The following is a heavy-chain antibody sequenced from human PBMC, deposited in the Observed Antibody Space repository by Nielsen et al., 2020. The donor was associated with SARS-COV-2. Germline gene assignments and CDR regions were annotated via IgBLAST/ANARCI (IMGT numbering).Heavy chain of an antibody. J-gene: IGHJ6*03. CDR1: GGSISSYY. V-gene: IGHV4-59*01. CDR3: ASGRSTGNYYYYYMDV. D-gene: IGHD1-14*01. CDR2: IYYSGST. Sequence: SETLSLTCTVSGGSISSYYWNWVRQPPGKGLEWIGYIYYSGSTNYNPSLKSRVTISVDTSKNQFSLRLTSVTPADTAVYYCASGRSTGNYYYYYMDVWGKGTTVTVSS.